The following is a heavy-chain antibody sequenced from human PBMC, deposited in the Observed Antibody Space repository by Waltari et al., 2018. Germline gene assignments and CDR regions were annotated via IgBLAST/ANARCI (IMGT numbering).Heavy chain of an antibody. CDR2: ISGSDNAI. Sequence: VQLVESGGGFVQPGGSLRLSCAASGSTFRDDGMNWVRQAPGKGLEWISYISGSDNAIYDANWVRGRFTISRDNAKDSLYLQMNNLRGDDTAVYYCARGLTTLDLWGQGTLVTVSS. V-gene: IGHV3-48*04. CDR3: ARGLTTLDL. CDR1: GSTFRDDG. J-gene: IGHJ5*02.